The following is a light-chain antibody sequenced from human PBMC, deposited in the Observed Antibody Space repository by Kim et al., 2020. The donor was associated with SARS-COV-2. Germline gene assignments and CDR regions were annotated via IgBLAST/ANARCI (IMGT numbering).Light chain of an antibody. CDR3: QQYGSSPWT. V-gene: IGKV3-20*01. Sequence: SPGERATLSCRASQSVGSSYLAWYQQRPGQAPRLLIYGASSRATGIPDRFSGSGSGTDFTLTIRRLEPEDFAVYYCQQYGSSPWTFGQGTKVDIK. CDR2: GAS. CDR1: QSVGSSY. J-gene: IGKJ1*01.